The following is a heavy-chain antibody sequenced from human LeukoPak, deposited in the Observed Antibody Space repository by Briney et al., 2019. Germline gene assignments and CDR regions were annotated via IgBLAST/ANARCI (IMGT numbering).Heavy chain of an antibody. J-gene: IGHJ4*02. Sequence: PSETLSLTCSVTGGSISSSNYYWGWIRQSPGKGLEWIGSIYYSGSTYYNPSLKSRVTMSVDTSKNQFSLKLSSVSAADTAVYYCARGGVTFDYWGQGTLVTVSS. CDR2: IYYSGST. V-gene: IGHV4-39*07. CDR3: ARGGVTFDY. CDR1: GGSISSSNYY. D-gene: IGHD2-21*02.